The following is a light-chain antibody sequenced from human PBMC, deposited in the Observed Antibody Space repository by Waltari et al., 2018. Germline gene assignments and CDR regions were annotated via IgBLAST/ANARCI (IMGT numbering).Light chain of an antibody. CDR3: QQYGSSPPYT. Sequence: EIVLTQYPGTLTLSPGERATLSCRASQSVKNNYLAWYHQKPGQAPRLLIFDASSRATGIPDRFSGSGSGTDFTLTISRLEPEDFAVYYCQQYGSSPPYTFGQGTKLEIK. CDR2: DAS. CDR1: QSVKNNY. J-gene: IGKJ2*01. V-gene: IGKV3-20*01.